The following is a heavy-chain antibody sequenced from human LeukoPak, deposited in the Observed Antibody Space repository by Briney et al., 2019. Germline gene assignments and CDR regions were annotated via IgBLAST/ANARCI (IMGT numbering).Heavy chain of an antibody. J-gene: IGHJ3*02. CDR2: IYYSGST. Sequence: KPSETLSLTCTVSGASISVYYWSWIRQPPGKGLEWIGYIYYSGSTNYNPSLKSRVTMSIDTSKNHFSLNLNSVTAADTAIYYCALDSSGWSDDSFDIWGQGTMVTVSS. V-gene: IGHV4-59*01. CDR3: ALDSSGWSDDSFDI. CDR1: GASISVYY. D-gene: IGHD6-13*01.